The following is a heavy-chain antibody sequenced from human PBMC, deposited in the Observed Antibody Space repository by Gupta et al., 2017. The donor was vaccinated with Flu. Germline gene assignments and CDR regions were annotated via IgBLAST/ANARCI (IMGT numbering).Heavy chain of an antibody. D-gene: IGHD3-22*01. CDR3: ARVVDSSGYYDYFDY. CDR2: IYYSGST. Sequence: QVQLQESGPGLVKPSQTLSLTCTVSGGSIRSGGYYWSWIRQHPGKGLEWIGYIYYSGSTYYNPSLKSRVTISVDTSKNQFSLKLSSVTAADTAVYYCARVVDSSGYYDYFDYWGQGTLVTVYS. J-gene: IGHJ4*02. CDR1: GGSIRSGGYY. V-gene: IGHV4-31*03.